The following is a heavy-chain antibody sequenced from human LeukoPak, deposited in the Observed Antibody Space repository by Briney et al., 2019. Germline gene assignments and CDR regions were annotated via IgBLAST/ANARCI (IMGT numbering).Heavy chain of an antibody. J-gene: IGHJ5*02. CDR3: ARVVRGAVTSNCFAP. V-gene: IGHV4-59*01. D-gene: IGHD4-17*01. CDR2: ISDSGAT. CDR1: GGSINDFY. Sequence: PSETLSLTCTVSGGSINDFYWTWIRQAPGKGLEWVGYISDSGATDYNPSLRSQVTMSVDTSKNEFSLQLTSVTAADTAMYYCARVVRGAVTSNCFAPWGQGTLVTVSP.